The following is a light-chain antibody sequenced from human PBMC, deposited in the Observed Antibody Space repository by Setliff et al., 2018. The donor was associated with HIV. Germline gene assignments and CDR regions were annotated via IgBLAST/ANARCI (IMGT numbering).Light chain of an antibody. CDR3: SSYTTNTTFG. V-gene: IGLV2-11*01. CDR1: STDVGGYDS. CDR2: DVN. J-gene: IGLJ1*01. Sequence: QSALTQPRSVSGSPGQSVTISCTTTSTDVGGYDSVSWYQQLPGKAPKLMIYDVNKRPSGIPDRFSGSKSGNTASLTISGLQAADEADYYCSSYTTNTTFGFGTGTKVTVL.